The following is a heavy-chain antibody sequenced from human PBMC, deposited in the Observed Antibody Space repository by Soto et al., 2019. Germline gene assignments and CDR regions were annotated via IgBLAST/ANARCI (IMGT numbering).Heavy chain of an antibody. CDR3: ARSWTGYYSYYFDY. V-gene: IGHV1-69*13. CDR2: IIPIFGTA. CDR1: GVTFSSYA. D-gene: IGHD3-9*01. Sequence: SVNVSCKASGVTFSSYAISWVLHAPGQGLEWMGGIIPIFGTANYAQKFQGRVTITADESTSTAYMELSSLRSEDTAVYYCARSWTGYYSYYFDYWGQGTLVTVSS. J-gene: IGHJ4*02.